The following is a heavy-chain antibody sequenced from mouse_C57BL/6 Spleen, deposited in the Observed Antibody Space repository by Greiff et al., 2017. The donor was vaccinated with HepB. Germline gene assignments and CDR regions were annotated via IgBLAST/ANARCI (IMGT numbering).Heavy chain of an antibody. J-gene: IGHJ2*01. V-gene: IGHV5-4*01. CDR3: ARDYSGSSYDY. CDR2: ISDGGSYT. Sequence: EVQRVESGGGLVKPGGSLKLSCAASGFTFSSYAMSWVRQTPEKRLEWVATISDGGSYTYYPDNVKGRFTISRDNAKNNLYLQMSHLKSEDTAMYYCARDYSGSSYDYWGQGTTLTVSS. D-gene: IGHD1-1*01. CDR1: GFTFSSYA.